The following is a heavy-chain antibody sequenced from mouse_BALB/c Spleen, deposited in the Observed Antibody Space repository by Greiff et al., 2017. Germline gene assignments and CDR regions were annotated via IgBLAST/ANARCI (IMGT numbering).Heavy chain of an antibody. J-gene: IGHJ4*01. Sequence: QVQLQQSGPELVRPGVSVKISCKGSGYTFTDYAMHWVKQSHAKSLEWIGVISTYYGNTNYNQKFKGKATMTVDKSSSTAYMELARLTSEDSAIYYSARGGGYYAMDYWGQGTSDTVSS. CDR3: ARGGGYYAMDY. CDR2: ISTYYGNT. CDR1: GYTFTDYA. V-gene: IGHV1-67*01.